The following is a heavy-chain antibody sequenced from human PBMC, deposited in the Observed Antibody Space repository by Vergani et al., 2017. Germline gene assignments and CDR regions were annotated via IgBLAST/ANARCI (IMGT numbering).Heavy chain of an antibody. CDR2: IYTSGAT. J-gene: IGHJ3*01. Sequence: QVRLQESGPGLVKPSETLSLTFSVSGGSFITVGQSWTWLRQSAGKGLEGIARIYTSGATNYNPSLRSRAIMSVDASKKQFSLKLTSVTAADTAVYYCARDGGEYDKDALDVWVEGTKVTVTS. CDR1: GGSFITVGQS. V-gene: IGHV4-61*02. D-gene: IGHD2-21*01. CDR3: ARDGGEYDKDALDV.